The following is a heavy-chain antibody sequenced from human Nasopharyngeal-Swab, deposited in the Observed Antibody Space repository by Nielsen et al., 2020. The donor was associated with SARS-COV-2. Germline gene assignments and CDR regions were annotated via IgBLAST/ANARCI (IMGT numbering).Heavy chain of an antibody. Sequence: WIRQPPGKGLEWIAYIYYSGSTNYNPSLKSRVTISVDTSKNQFSLKLSSVTAADTAVYYCARDQRGSGWYSWSQGLDYWGQGTLVTVSS. CDR3: ARDQRGSGWYSWSQGLDY. D-gene: IGHD6-19*01. V-gene: IGHV4-59*01. J-gene: IGHJ4*02. CDR2: IYYSGST.